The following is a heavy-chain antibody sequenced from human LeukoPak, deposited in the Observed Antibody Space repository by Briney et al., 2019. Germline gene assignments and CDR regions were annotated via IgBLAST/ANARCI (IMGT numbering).Heavy chain of an antibody. CDR3: ARTGSTVTMLYPFDH. CDR2: IYYSGST. D-gene: IGHD4-17*01. V-gene: IGHV4-59*01. CDR1: GGSIRSYY. J-gene: IGHJ4*02. Sequence: SETLSLTCTVSGGSIRSYYWSWIRQPPGKGLEWIGYIYYSGSTNYNPSLKSRVSISVDTSKNQFSLKLSSLTAADTAVYYCARTGSTVTMLYPFDHWGQGTLATVSS.